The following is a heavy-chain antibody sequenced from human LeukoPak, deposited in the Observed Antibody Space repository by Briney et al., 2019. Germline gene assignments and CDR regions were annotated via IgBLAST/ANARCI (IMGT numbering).Heavy chain of an antibody. J-gene: IGHJ4*02. CDR2: IYHTGST. V-gene: IGHV4-38-2*01. D-gene: IGHD4-17*01. CDR3: AREMTTVTSDY. Sequence: SETLSLTCAVSGYSISSGYYWGWIRQPPGKGLEWIGSIYHTGSTYYNASLKSRVTISVDTSKDQFSLKLSSVTAADTAVYYCAREMTTVTSDYWGQGTLVTVSS. CDR1: GYSISSGYY.